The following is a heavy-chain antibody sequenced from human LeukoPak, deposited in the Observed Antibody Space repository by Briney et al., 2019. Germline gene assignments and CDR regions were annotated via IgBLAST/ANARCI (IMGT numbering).Heavy chain of an antibody. CDR1: GFTFSSYA. D-gene: IGHD3-22*01. J-gene: IGHJ4*02. CDR2: ISYDGSNK. CDR3: AKAGIYDSSGYADY. Sequence: GGSLRLSCAASGFTFSSYAMHWVRQAPGKGLEWVAVISYDGSNKYYADSVKGRFTISRDNSKNTLYLQMNSLRAEDTAVYYCAKAGIYDSSGYADYWGQGTLVTVSS. V-gene: IGHV3-30*04.